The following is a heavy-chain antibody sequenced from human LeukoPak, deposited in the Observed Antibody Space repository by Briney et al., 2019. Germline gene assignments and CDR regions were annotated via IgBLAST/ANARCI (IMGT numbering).Heavy chain of an antibody. CDR2: IKEDVGVE. J-gene: IGHJ4*02. CDR3: ARGWGDKGYPRSATCNNPQFDY. CDR1: GVRFSDDW. V-gene: IGHV3-7*01. D-gene: IGHD2-2*02. Sequence: GGSLRVSCEASGVRFSDDWMTGGRQAPGRGRGCGAKIKEDVGVEYYVESVKGRVSLSKENAKSSVCLYMNRLGAQSTALYFCARGWGDKGYPRSATCNNPQFDYWGQGILVTVSS.